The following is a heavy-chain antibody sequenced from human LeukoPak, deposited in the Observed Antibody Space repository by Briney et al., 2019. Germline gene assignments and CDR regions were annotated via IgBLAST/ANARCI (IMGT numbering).Heavy chain of an antibody. Sequence: SETLSLTCAVYGESFSGYYWSWIRQPPGKGLEWIGEINHSGSTNYNPSLKSRVTISVDTSKNQFSLKLSSVTAADAAVYYCARGSMTTVHWGQGTLVTVSS. J-gene: IGHJ4*02. CDR2: INHSGST. CDR1: GESFSGYY. V-gene: IGHV4-34*01. D-gene: IGHD4-17*01. CDR3: ARGSMTTVH.